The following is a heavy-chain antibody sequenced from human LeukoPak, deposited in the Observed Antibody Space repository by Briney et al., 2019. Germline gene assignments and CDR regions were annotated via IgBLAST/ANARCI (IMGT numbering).Heavy chain of an antibody. CDR3: ARVLGWDYYDSSGRFDY. Sequence: GGSLRLSCAASGFTFDDYAMHWVRQAPGKGLEWVSVIYSGGSTYYADSVKGRFTISRDNSKNTLYLQMNSLRAEDTAVYYCARVLGWDYYDSSGRFDYWGQGTLVTVSS. J-gene: IGHJ4*02. CDR1: GFTFDDYA. D-gene: IGHD3-22*01. V-gene: IGHV3-53*01. CDR2: IYSGGST.